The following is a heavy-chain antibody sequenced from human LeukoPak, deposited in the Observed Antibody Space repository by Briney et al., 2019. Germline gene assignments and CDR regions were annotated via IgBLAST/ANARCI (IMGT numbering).Heavy chain of an antibody. J-gene: IGHJ4*02. Sequence: SETLSLTCTVSGGSISSYYWSWIRQPPGQGLEWIGYIYDSGSTNYNPSLKSRVTISADTSKNQFSLKLSSVTAADTAVYYCARDKGGYYAGFDYWGQGTRVTVSS. CDR3: ARDKGGYYAGFDY. V-gene: IGHV4-59*01. CDR2: IYDSGST. CDR1: GGSISSYY. D-gene: IGHD3-22*01.